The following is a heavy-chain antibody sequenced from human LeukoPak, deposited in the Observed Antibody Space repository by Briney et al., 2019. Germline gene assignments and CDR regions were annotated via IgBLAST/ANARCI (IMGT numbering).Heavy chain of an antibody. D-gene: IGHD2-2*01. Sequence: GGSLRLSCAASRFTFSSYAMHWVRQAPGKGLEWVAVISYDGSNKYYADSVKGRFTISRDNSKNTLYLQMNSLRAEDTAVYYCARALVVPAAPDYWGQGTPVTVSS. CDR1: RFTFSSYA. J-gene: IGHJ4*02. CDR3: ARALVVPAAPDY. V-gene: IGHV3-30-3*01. CDR2: ISYDGSNK.